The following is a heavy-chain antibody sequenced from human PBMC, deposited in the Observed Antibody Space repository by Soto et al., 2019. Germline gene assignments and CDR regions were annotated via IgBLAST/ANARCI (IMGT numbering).Heavy chain of an antibody. Sequence: GGSLRLSCVGSGFTFSTYSINWVRQAPGKGLEWVSSISSRSDIYYADSVKGRFTISRDNAKNSVSLQMNSLRAGDTAVYYCAREYTAWPLAYGLDVWGQGTTVTVSS. CDR2: ISSRSDI. CDR1: GFTFSTYS. D-gene: IGHD2-2*02. CDR3: AREYTAWPLAYGLDV. J-gene: IGHJ6*02. V-gene: IGHV3-21*01.